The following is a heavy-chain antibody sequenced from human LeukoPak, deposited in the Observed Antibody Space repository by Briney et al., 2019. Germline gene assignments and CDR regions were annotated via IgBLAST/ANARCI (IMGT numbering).Heavy chain of an antibody. CDR3: AKKNYDSSGYPNGDYYYYGMDV. Sequence: PGGSLRLSCAASGFTFSSYAMSWVRQAPGKGLEWVSAISGSGGSTYYADSVKGRFTISRENSKNTLYLQMNSLRAEDTAVYYRAKKNYDSSGYPNGDYYYYGMDVWGQGTTVTVSS. CDR2: ISGSGGST. V-gene: IGHV3-23*01. J-gene: IGHJ6*02. D-gene: IGHD3-22*01. CDR1: GFTFSSYA.